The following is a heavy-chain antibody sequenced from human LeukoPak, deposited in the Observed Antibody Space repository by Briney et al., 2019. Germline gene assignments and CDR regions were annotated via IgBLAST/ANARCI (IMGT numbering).Heavy chain of an antibody. CDR1: DGSISGYY. D-gene: IGHD3-22*01. CDR2: FYYSGTT. J-gene: IGHJ4*02. CDR3: ARAKGGGSGFFDY. Sequence: SETLSLTCTVSDGSISGYYWTWIRQPPGKGLEWIGYFYYSGTTNYNPSLKSRGAISLDTSKSQFSLKVNSVTAADTAVYYCARAKGGGSGFFDYWGQGTLVTVSS. V-gene: IGHV4-59*01.